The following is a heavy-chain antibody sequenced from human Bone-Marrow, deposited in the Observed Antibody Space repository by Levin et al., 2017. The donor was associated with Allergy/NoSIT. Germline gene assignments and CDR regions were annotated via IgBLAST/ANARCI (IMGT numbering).Heavy chain of an antibody. CDR1: GFTFGDYA. J-gene: IGHJ4*02. D-gene: IGHD4-17*01. Sequence: GGSLRLSCTASGFTFGDYAMSWVRQAPGKGLEWVGFIRSKAYGGTTEYAASVKGRFTISRDDSKSIAYLQMNSLKTEDTAVYYCTRAPLTYGANFDYWGQGTLVTVSS. V-gene: IGHV3-49*04. CDR2: IRSKAYGGTT. CDR3: TRAPLTYGANFDY.